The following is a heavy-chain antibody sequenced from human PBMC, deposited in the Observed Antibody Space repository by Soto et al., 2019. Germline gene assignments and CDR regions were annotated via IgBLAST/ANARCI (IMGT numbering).Heavy chain of an antibody. V-gene: IGHV3-7*01. J-gene: IGHJ4*02. CDR2: INQDGSEK. CDR1: GFTFSTYW. D-gene: IGHD5-18*01. CDR3: ARPFRYSSGYNFFDS. Sequence: EVQLVESGGGLVQPGGSLRLSCAASGFTFSTYWMSWVRQAPGKGLEWVANINQDGSEKYYVDSVKGRFSISRDNAENSLYLQMNSLRAEDAALYYCARPFRYSSGYNFFDSWGQGTLLTVSS.